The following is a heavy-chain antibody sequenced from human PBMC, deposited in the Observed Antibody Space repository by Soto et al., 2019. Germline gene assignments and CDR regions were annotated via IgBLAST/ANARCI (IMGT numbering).Heavy chain of an antibody. CDR1: GFTVSSNY. D-gene: IGHD6-13*01. CDR3: ARDPHSSSGMGAFDI. J-gene: IGHJ3*02. Sequence: GGSLRLSCAASGFTVSSNYMSWVRQAPGKGLEWVSVIYSGGSTYYADSVKGRFTISRDNSKNTLYLQMNSLRAEDTAVYYCARDPHSSSGMGAFDIWGQGTMVTVSS. V-gene: IGHV3-66*01. CDR2: IYSGGST.